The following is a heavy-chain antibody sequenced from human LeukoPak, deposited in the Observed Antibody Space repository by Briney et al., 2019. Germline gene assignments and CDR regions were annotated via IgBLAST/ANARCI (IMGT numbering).Heavy chain of an antibody. V-gene: IGHV4-61*01. CDR3: ARGDADYYDSSGYYALSAFDV. Sequence: SETLSLTCTVSGGSISSDSYYWSWIRQPPGKGLEWIRYIYYSGSTKYNPSLKSRVTISVDTSKKQFSLKLSSVTAADTAVYYCARGDADYYDSSGYYALSAFDVWGQGTMVTVSS. CDR1: GGSISSDSYY. CDR2: IYYSGST. J-gene: IGHJ3*01. D-gene: IGHD3-22*01.